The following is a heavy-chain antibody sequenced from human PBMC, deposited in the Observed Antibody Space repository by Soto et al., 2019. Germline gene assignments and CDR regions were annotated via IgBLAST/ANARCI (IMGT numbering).Heavy chain of an antibody. V-gene: IGHV1-69*02. J-gene: IGHJ4*02. CDR2: IIPILGIA. D-gene: IGHD3-22*01. Sequence: ASVKVSCKASGGTFSSYTISWVRQAPGQGLEWMGRIIPILGIANYAQKFQGRVTITADKSTSTAYMELSSLRSEDTAVYYCARARDDSSGYYYFSYWGQGTLVTVSS. CDR3: ARARDDSSGYYYFSY. CDR1: GGTFSSYT.